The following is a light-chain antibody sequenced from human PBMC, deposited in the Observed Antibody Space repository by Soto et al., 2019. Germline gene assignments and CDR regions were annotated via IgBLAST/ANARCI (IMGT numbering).Light chain of an antibody. V-gene: IGKV3-20*01. J-gene: IGKJ3*01. CDR2: GAS. CDR1: QSVSSSH. CDR3: QQYGSSPRFT. Sequence: DIVLTQSPGTLSLSPGERATLSCRASQSVSSSHLAWYQQKPGQAPRLLIYGASSRASGIPDRFGGSGSGTDFTLTNSRLEPEDSAVYYCQQYGSSPRFTFGPGTKVDIK.